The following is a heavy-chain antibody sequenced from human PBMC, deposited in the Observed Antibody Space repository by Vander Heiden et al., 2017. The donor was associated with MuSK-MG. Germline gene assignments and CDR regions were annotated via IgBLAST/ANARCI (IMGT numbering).Heavy chain of an antibody. V-gene: IGHV4-34*01. CDR2: INHSGST. J-gene: IGHJ3*02. CDR3: ASRHGDAFDI. Sequence: QVQLQQWGAGLLKPSETLSLTCAVYGGSFSGYYWSWIRQHPGKGLEWIGEINHSGSTNYNPSLKSRVTISVDTSKNQFSLKLSSVTAADTAVYYCASRHGDAFDIWGQGTMVTVSS. CDR1: GGSFSGYY.